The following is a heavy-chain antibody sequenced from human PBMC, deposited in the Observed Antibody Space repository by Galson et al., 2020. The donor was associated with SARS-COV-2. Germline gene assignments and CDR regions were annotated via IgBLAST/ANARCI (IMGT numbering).Heavy chain of an antibody. D-gene: IGHD2-2*01. CDR3: ARAHNRDIVVVPAAIPYYYYYMDV. CDR1: GFTFSSYS. V-gene: IGHV3-21*01. Sequence: GVSLKISCAASGFTFSSYSMNWVRQAPGKGLEWVSSISSSSSYIYYADSVKGLFTISRDNAKNSLYLQMNSLRAEDTAVYYCARAHNRDIVVVPAAIPYYYYYMDVWGKGTTVTVSS. CDR2: ISSSSSYI. J-gene: IGHJ6*03.